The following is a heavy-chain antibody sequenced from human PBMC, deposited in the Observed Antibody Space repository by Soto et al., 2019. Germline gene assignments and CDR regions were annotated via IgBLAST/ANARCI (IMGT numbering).Heavy chain of an antibody. CDR3: AANSLGGGSQGDV. V-gene: IGHV1-69*13. Sequence: ASVKVSCKASGDTFSSYSISWVRQAPGQGLEWMGGIVPIFGTTVYAPRLQGRVTITADGPTSTSYMELSDLTFEDTAVYYCAANSLGGGSQGDVWGQGTTVTVSS. J-gene: IGHJ6*02. CDR1: GDTFSSYS. D-gene: IGHD3-10*01. CDR2: IVPIFGTT.